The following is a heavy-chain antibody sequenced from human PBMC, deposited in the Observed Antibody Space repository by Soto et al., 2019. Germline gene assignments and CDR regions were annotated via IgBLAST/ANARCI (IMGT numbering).Heavy chain of an antibody. D-gene: IGHD3-22*01. CDR1: GFTFSSYG. V-gene: IGHV3-30*18. J-gene: IGHJ4*02. CDR3: AKELSYYYDSSGSLDY. CDR2: ISYDGSNK. Sequence: GGSLRLSCAASGFTFSSYGMHWVRQAPGKGLEWVAVISYDGSNKYYADSVKGRFTISRDNSKNTLYLQMNSLRAEDTAVYYCAKELSYYYDSSGSLDYWGQGTLVTVSS.